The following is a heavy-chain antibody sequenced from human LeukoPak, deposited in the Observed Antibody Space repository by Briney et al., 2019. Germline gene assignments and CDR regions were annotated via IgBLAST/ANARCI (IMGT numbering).Heavy chain of an antibody. CDR2: ISWNSGSI. V-gene: IGHV3-9*01. CDR3: AKSSYYASSGYSDY. J-gene: IGHJ4*02. CDR1: GCTFDDYA. Sequence: GGSLRLSCAASGCTFDDYAMHWVRQAPGKGLEWVSGISWNSGSIGYADSVKGRFTISRDNAKHSLYLHTNTLRAEDTAFSYCAKSSYYASSGYSDYWGPGTLVTVSS. D-gene: IGHD3-22*01.